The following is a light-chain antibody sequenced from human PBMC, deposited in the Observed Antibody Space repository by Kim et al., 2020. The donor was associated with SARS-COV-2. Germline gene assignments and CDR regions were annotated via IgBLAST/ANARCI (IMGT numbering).Light chain of an antibody. CDR2: GAS. J-gene: IGKJ1*01. Sequence: SPGERATLSCRASETKSNSYIAWYQQKRGQAPRLVIYGASSRATGIPDRFSGSGSGTDFTLTIRRLEPEDFAVYYCQQYGSSPRTFGQGTKVEIK. V-gene: IGKV3-20*01. CDR3: QQYGSSPRT. CDR1: ETKSNSY.